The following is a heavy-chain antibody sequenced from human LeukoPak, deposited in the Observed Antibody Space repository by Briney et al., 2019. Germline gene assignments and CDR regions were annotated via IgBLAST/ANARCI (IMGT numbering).Heavy chain of an antibody. CDR3: ARDRGSGWFLGYFDY. J-gene: IGHJ4*02. CDR2: INHSGST. V-gene: IGHV4-34*01. Sequence: PSETLSLTCAVYGGSFSGYYWSWIRQPPGKGLEWIGEINHSGSTNYNPSLKSRVTMSVDTSKNQFSLKLSSVTAADTAVYYCARDRGSGWFLGYFDYWGQGTLVTVSS. D-gene: IGHD6-19*01. CDR1: GGSFSGYY.